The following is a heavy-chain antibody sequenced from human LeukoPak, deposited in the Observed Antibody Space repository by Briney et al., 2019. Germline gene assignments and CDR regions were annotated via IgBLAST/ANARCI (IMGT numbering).Heavy chain of an antibody. D-gene: IGHD1-1*01. J-gene: IGHJ4*02. CDR1: CGSISSNNW. V-gene: IGHV4-4*02. CDR2: IYHSGSP. Sequence: PSETLSLTCAVSCGSISSNNWWGWVRQPPGKGLEWIGEIYHSGSPNYNPSLKSRVTISVDKSRNHFSLNLSSVTAADTAVYYCARVNINNWHSCDYWGQGTLVTVSS. CDR3: ARVNINNWHSCDY.